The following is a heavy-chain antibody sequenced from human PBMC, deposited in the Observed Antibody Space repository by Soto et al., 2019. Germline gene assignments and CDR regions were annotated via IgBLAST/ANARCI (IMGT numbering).Heavy chain of an antibody. D-gene: IGHD2-2*01. V-gene: IGHV3-48*02. CDR3: SRNRSFSTTHFHSAMDV. J-gene: IGHJ6*03. Sequence: GRSLRLSCAASISTFSSYSVSWVRQAPGRGLEWVSTISGGSDSIYYADTVTGRFTISRDNAQQSAFLHMSSLRDEETAVYYCSRNRSFSTTHFHSAMDVWGKGPRV. CDR1: ISTFSSYS. CDR2: ISGGSDSI.